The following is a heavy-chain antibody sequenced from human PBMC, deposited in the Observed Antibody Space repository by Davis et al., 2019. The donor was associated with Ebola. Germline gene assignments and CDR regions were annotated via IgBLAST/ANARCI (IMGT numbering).Heavy chain of an antibody. J-gene: IGHJ4*02. CDR2: IKHAGSEK. CDR1: GFTFSSYC. Sequence: GESLKISCAASGFTFSSYCMSWVRQAPGKGLEWVANIKHAGSEKYYVDSVKGRFTISRDNAKNSLYLQMNSLRAEDTAVYYCAPSRWFGDNYFDYWGQGTLVTVSS. CDR3: APSRWFGDNYFDY. D-gene: IGHD3-10*01. V-gene: IGHV3-7*01.